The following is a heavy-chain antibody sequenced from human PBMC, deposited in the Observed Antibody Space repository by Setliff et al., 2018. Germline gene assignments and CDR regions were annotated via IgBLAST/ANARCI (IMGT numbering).Heavy chain of an antibody. D-gene: IGHD6-6*01. CDR1: GVSINSLTW. V-gene: IGHV4-4*02. CDR2: IYHDGNP. J-gene: IGHJ4*02. Sequence: PSETLSLTCAVSGVSINSLTWWSWVRQPPGKGLEWIGEIYHDGNPIYNPSAVHYTPSLKSRVSISVDTSKDQFSLKLISMTAADTAVYYCARGRNIAARLLDSWGQGTLVTVSS. CDR3: ARGRNIAARLLDS.